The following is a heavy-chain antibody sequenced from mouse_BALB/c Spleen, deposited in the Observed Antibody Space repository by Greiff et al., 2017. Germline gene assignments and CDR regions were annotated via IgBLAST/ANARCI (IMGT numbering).Heavy chain of an antibody. J-gene: IGHJ4*01. V-gene: IGHV1-12*01. CDR1: GYTFTSYN. Sequence: QVQLQQPGAELVKPGASVKMSCKASGYTFTSYNMHWVKQTPGQGLEWIGAIYPGNGDTSYNQKFKGKATLTADKSSSTAYMQLSSLTSEDSAVYYCARGGDYGYAMDYWGQGTSVTVSS. CDR2: IYPGNGDT. D-gene: IGHD2-4*01. CDR3: ARGGDYGYAMDY.